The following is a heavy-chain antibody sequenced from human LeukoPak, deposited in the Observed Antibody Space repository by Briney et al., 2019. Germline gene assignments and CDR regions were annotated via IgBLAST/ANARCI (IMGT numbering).Heavy chain of an antibody. Sequence: GGSLRLSCAASGFIFSTYAMSWVRQAPGKGLEWVSVISGSDGSTYYADSVKGRFTISRDNSKNTLYLQMNRLRAEDTAVYYWAKGMMVVPITVFDNWGQGTLVTVSS. J-gene: IGHJ4*02. CDR2: ISGSDGST. CDR1: GFIFSTYA. V-gene: IGHV3-23*01. D-gene: IGHD3-22*01. CDR3: AKGMMVVPITVFDN.